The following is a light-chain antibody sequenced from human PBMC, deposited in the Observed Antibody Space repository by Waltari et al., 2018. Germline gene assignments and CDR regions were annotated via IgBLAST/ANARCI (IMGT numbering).Light chain of an antibody. Sequence: DIVMTQSPLSLPVTPGESASISCRSSQSLLHRHGNNYLDCYLQKPGQSPQLLISLASNRASGVPDRFSCSGSGIDFTLKISRVEAEDVGVYDCMQSRQAQWTFGPGTKVEIK. CDR2: LAS. J-gene: IGKJ1*01. V-gene: IGKV2-28*01. CDR1: QSLLHRHGNNY. CDR3: MQSRQAQWT.